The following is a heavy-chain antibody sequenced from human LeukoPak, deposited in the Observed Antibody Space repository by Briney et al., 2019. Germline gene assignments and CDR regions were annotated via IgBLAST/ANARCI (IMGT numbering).Heavy chain of an antibody. Sequence: ASVKVSCKASGYTFTGYYMHWVRQAPGQGLEWMGWINPNSGGTNYAQKFQGRVTMTRDTSISTAYMELSRLRSDDTAVYYCARDPQVVAAAGTYYYYYMDVWGKGTMVTVSS. CDR3: ARDPQVVAAAGTYYYYYMDV. CDR2: INPNSGGT. D-gene: IGHD6-13*01. J-gene: IGHJ6*03. CDR1: GYTFTGYY. V-gene: IGHV1-2*02.